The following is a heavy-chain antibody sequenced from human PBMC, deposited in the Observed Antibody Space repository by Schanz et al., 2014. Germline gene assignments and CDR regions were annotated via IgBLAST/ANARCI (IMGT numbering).Heavy chain of an antibody. D-gene: IGHD6-19*01. J-gene: IGHJ4*02. CDR3: ARGGYSSGWYDRDIAHFDY. V-gene: IGHV1-18*01. Sequence: QVQLVQSGPEVKKPGASVKVSCKASGYTFTSYGISWVRQAPGQGLEWMGWISAYNGNTNYAQKLQGRVTMTRDTSISTAYMELRSLRSDDTAVYYCARGGYSSGWYDRDIAHFDYWGQGTLVTVSS. CDR2: ISAYNGNT. CDR1: GYTFTSYG.